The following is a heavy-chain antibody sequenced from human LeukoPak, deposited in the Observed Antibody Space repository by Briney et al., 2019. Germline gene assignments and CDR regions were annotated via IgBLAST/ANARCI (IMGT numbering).Heavy chain of an antibody. CDR1: GFTFYDYA. CDR3: AKDIRASGYYYYGMDV. CDR2: ISWNSGSI. D-gene: IGHD3-10*01. J-gene: IGHJ6*02. V-gene: IGHV3-9*01. Sequence: PGRSLRLSCSASGFTFYDYAMHWVRQAPGKGLEWVSGISWNSGSIDYADSVKGRFTISRDNAKNSLYLQMNSLRAEDTALYYCAKDIRASGYYYYGMDVWGQGTTVTVSS.